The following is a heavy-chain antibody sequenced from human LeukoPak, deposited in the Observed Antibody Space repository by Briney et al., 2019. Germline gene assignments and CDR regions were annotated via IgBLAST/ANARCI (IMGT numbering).Heavy chain of an antibody. D-gene: IGHD5-18*01. Sequence: GGSLRLSCAASGFTFSSFAMHWVRQAPGKGLEWVAVISFDGRDSYYADSVRGRFTISRDNSRDMVYLQLNSLRSDDTAVYYCARAERSLRIQLWSHGMDVWGQGTTVTVSS. CDR2: ISFDGRDS. V-gene: IGHV3-30*04. CDR3: ARAERSLRIQLWSHGMDV. CDR1: GFTFSSFA. J-gene: IGHJ6*02.